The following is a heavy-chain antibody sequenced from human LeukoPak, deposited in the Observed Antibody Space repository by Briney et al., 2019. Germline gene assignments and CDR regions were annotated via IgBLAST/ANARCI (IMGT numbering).Heavy chain of an antibody. Sequence: GGSLRLSCAASGFTFSDYYMSWIRQAPRKGLEWLSYINYSGSDRYYADSVKGRFTISRDNAKNSLYLQMNGLKADDTAVYYCARDIAVAGYWGQGTLVTVSS. CDR2: INYSGSDR. CDR1: GFTFSDYY. D-gene: IGHD6-19*01. CDR3: ARDIAVAGY. V-gene: IGHV3-11*01. J-gene: IGHJ4*02.